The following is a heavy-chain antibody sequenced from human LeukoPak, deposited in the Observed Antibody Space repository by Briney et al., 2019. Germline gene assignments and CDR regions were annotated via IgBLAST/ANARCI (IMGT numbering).Heavy chain of an antibody. CDR1: GYTFTTSA. D-gene: IGHD3-10*01. J-gene: IGHJ4*02. V-gene: IGHV1-3*01. CDR2: INAGSGDT. Sequence: ASVKVFCKASGYTFTTSAMHWVRQAPGQSLEWMGWINAGSGDTKYSQKFQGRVTFTRDTSASTAYMALSSLRFEDTAVYFCARDQSLGSYPDYWGQGTLVTVSS. CDR3: ARDQSLGSYPDY.